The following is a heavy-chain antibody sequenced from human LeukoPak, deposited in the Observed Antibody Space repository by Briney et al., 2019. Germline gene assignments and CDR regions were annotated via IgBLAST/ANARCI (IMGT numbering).Heavy chain of an antibody. J-gene: IGHJ4*02. Sequence: PSETLSLTCTVSGYSISSGYYWGWIRQPPGKGLEWIGSIYHSGSTYYNPSLKSRVTISVDTSKNQFSLKLSSVTAADTAVYYCARLRDIVGATPSFDYWGQGTLVTVSS. CDR2: IYHSGST. CDR3: ARLRDIVGATPSFDY. CDR1: GYSISSGYY. D-gene: IGHD1-26*01. V-gene: IGHV4-38-2*02.